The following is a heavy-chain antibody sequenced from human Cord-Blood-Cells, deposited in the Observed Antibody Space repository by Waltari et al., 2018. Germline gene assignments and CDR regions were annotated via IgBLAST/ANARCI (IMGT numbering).Heavy chain of an antibody. D-gene: IGHD6-13*01. Sequence: QLQLQESGPGLVKPSETLSLTCTVSGGSISSSSYYWGWIRQPPGKGLEWIGSIYYSGSTYYNPSLKSRVTISVDTSKNQFSLKLSSVIAADTAVYYCARRIAAAAWYFDLWGRGTLVTVSS. J-gene: IGHJ2*01. V-gene: IGHV4-39*01. CDR3: ARRIAAAAWYFDL. CDR1: GGSISSSSYY. CDR2: IYYSGST.